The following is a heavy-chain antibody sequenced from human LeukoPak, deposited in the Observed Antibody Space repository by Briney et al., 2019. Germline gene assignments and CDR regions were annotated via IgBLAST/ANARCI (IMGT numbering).Heavy chain of an antibody. V-gene: IGHV3-30-3*01. CDR1: GFIFSTYA. Sequence: GGSLRLPCAASGFIFSTYAMHWVRQAPGKGPEWLAFISNDGSNKNHANSVKGRFTISRDNSKNTLYLQMNSLRVEDTAVYYCAKDRANWAIDDWGQGTQVTVSS. CDR2: ISNDGSNK. J-gene: IGHJ4*02. CDR3: AKDRANWAIDD. D-gene: IGHD3-16*01.